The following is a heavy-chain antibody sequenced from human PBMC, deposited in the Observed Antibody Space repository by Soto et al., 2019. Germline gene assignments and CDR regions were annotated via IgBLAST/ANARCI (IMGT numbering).Heavy chain of an antibody. CDR1: GYTFTSYA. CDR2: INAGNGNT. D-gene: IGHD1-7*01. V-gene: IGHV1-3*01. J-gene: IGHJ3*02. Sequence: GASVKVSCKASGYTFTSYAMRWVRQAPGQRLEWMGWINAGNGNTKYSQKFQGRVTITRDTSASTAYMELSSLRSEDTAVYYCARYRRNWNFHDAFDIWGQGTMVTVSS. CDR3: ARYRRNWNFHDAFDI.